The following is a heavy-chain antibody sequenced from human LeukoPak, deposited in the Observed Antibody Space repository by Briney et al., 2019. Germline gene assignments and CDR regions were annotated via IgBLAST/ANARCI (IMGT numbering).Heavy chain of an antibody. J-gene: IGHJ3*01. V-gene: IGHV3-74*01. CDR3: ARDLGSSDWYDAFDV. Sequence: PGGSLRLSCAASGFTFSNYYMHWVRQVPGKGLVWVSRIKGDGSSTAYADSVKGRFTISRDNAKNTLYLQMNSLRAEDTAAYYCARDLGSSDWYDAFDVWGQGTMVTVSS. CDR1: GFTFSNYY. CDR2: IKGDGSST. D-gene: IGHD6-13*01.